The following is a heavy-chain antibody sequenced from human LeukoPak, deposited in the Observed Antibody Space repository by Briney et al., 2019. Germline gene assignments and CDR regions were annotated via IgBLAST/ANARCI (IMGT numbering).Heavy chain of an antibody. Sequence: GGSLRLSCAASGFTFSSYWMSWVRQAPGKGLEWVANIKQDGSEKYYVDSVKGRFTISRDNAKNSLYLQMNSLRAEDTAVYYCASGSRGPNLDYWGQGTLVTVSS. CDR2: IKQDGSEK. D-gene: IGHD2-15*01. CDR3: ASGSRGPNLDY. CDR1: GFTFSSYW. V-gene: IGHV3-7*01. J-gene: IGHJ4*02.